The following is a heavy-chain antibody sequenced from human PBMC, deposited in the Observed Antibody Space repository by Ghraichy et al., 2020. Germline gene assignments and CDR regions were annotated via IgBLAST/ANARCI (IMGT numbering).Heavy chain of an antibody. CDR2: IKQDGSEK. D-gene: IGHD1-7*01. Sequence: GESLNISCAASGFTFSSYWMSWVRQAPGKGLEWVANIKQDGSEKYYVDSVKGRFTISRDNAKNSLYLQMNSLRAEDTAVYYCARDGNPQYELELPCDYWGQGTLVTVSS. CDR3: ARDGNPQYELELPCDY. V-gene: IGHV3-7*03. CDR1: GFTFSSYW. J-gene: IGHJ4*02.